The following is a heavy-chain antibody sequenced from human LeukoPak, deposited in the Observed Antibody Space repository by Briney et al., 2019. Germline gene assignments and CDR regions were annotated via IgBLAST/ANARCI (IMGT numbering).Heavy chain of an antibody. CDR1: GFTFRNNW. CDR2: IKQDGSHK. V-gene: IGHV3-7*01. Sequence: GGSLRLSCAASGFTFRNNWMSWVRQAPGKGLEWVANIKQDGSHKNYVDSVKGRFTISRDNAKNSLSLQMNSLRAEDTAVYYCARHFCSSTSCSNWGQGTLVTVSS. CDR3: ARHFCSSTSCSN. J-gene: IGHJ4*02. D-gene: IGHD2-2*01.